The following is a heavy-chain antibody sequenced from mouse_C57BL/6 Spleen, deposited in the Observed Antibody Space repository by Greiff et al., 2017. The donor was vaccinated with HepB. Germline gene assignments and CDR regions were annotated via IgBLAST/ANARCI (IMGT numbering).Heavy chain of an antibody. CDR3: ARDYKYYFDY. D-gene: IGHD2-12*01. CDR1: GYTFTSYW. V-gene: IGHV1-50*01. CDR2: IDPSDSYT. Sequence: QVQLQQPGAELVKPGASVKLSCKASGYTFTSYWMQWVKQRPGQGLEWIGEIDPSDSYTNYNQKFKGKATLTVDTSSSTAYMQLSSLTSEDSAVYYSARDYKYYFDYWGQGTTLTVSS. J-gene: IGHJ2*01.